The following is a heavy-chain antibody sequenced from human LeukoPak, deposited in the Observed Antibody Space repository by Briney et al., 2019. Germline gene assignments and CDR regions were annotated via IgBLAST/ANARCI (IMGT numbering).Heavy chain of an antibody. D-gene: IGHD3-3*01. V-gene: IGHV1-69*05. J-gene: IGHJ6*03. CDR2: IIPIFGTA. CDR1: GGTFSSYA. Sequence: SVKVSCKASGGTFSSYAISWVRQAPGQGLEWMGRIIPIFGTANYAQKFQGRVTITTDESTSTAYMELSSLRSEDTAVYYCASRRYYDFWSGYYPRYYYYMGVWGKGTTVTVSS. CDR3: ASRRYYDFWSGYYPRYYYYMGV.